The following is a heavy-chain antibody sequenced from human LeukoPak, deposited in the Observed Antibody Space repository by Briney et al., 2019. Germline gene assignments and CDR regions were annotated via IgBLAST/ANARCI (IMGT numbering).Heavy chain of an antibody. CDR1: GFTFSSHW. V-gene: IGHV3-7*01. CDR2: IKPDGSAK. J-gene: IGHJ4*02. CDR3: ARIYCGGGHCYYDY. D-gene: IGHD2-21*01. Sequence: GGSLRLSCAASGFTFSSHWMSWVRQAPGRGLDWVANIKPDGSAKYYMDSVKGRFTISRDNSQNSLSLQMNSLRVGDTAVYYCARIYCGGGHCYYDYWGQGTLVTVSS.